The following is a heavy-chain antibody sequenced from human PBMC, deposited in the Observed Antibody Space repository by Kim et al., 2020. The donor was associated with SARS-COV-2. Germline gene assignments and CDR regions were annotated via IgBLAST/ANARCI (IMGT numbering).Heavy chain of an antibody. CDR3: ARGRALIAATISDYFDY. J-gene: IGHJ4*02. CDR1: GGTFSSYA. D-gene: IGHD6-13*01. CDR2: IIPIFGTA. Sequence: SVKVSCKASGGTFSSYAISWVRQAPGQGLEWMGGIIPIFGTANYAQKFQGRVTITADESTSTAYMELSSLRSEDTAVYYCARGRALIAATISDYFDYWGQGTLVTVSS. V-gene: IGHV1-69*13.